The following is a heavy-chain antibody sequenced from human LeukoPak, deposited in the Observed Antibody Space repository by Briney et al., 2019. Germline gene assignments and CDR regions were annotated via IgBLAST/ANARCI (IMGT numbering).Heavy chain of an antibody. J-gene: IGHJ4*02. V-gene: IGHV3-49*04. CDR2: IRNKANGGTA. D-gene: IGHD6-13*01. CDR3: SRAYSPGWLGINDY. Sequence: GGSLRLSCTASGFAFSGYAMSWVRQAPGKGLEWVGFIRNKANGGTADYAASVKGRFTISRDDSKTIAYLQRNSLKTEDTAVYYCSRAYSPGWLGINDYWGQGALVTVSS. CDR1: GFAFSGYA.